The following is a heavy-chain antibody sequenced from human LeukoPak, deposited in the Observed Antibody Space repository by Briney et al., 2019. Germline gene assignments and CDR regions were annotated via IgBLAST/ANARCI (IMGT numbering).Heavy chain of an antibody. CDR1: GFTFSNAW. CDR3: TTELWFGEANYFDC. D-gene: IGHD3-10*01. CDR2: FKSEAEGGTI. J-gene: IGHJ4*02. V-gene: IGHV3-15*01. Sequence: SGGSLRLSCAASGFTFSNAWMNWVRQAPGKGLEWVGRFKSEAEGGTIDYARPVKGRFTISRDDSKNTLYLQMSSLKTEDTAVYYCTTELWFGEANYFDCWGQGTLVTVSS.